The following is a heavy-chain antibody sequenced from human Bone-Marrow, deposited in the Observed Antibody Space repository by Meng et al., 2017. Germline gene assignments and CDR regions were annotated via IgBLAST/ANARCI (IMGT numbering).Heavy chain of an antibody. Sequence: GESLKISCAASGFTFSSYSMNWVRQAPGKGLEWVSGISSSSSDIYYADSVKGRFTISRDNAKNSLYLQMNSLRAEDTAVYYCARDRRAAGTKYYYGMDVWGQGTTVTVSS. CDR1: GFTFSSYS. V-gene: IGHV3-21*01. CDR3: ARDRRAAGTKYYYGMDV. D-gene: IGHD6-13*01. CDR2: ISSSSSDI. J-gene: IGHJ6*02.